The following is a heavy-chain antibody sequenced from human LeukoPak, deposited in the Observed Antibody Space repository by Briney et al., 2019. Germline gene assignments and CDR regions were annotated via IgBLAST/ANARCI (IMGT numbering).Heavy chain of an antibody. CDR3: GRAYHPGGWFDP. CDR1: GFTFSSYA. V-gene: IGHV3-30*04. CDR2: ISYDGSNK. Sequence: GRSLRLSCAASGFTFSSYAMHWVRQAPGKGLEWVAVISYDGSNKYYADSVKGRFTISRDNAKDSLYLQMNSLTAEDTAIYYCGRAYHPGGWFDPWGQGTLVTVSS. J-gene: IGHJ5*02. D-gene: IGHD2-21*01.